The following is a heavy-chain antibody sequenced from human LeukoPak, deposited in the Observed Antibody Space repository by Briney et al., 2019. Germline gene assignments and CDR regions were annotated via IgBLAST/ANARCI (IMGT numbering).Heavy chain of an antibody. CDR1: GYTFTRYG. J-gene: IGHJ4*02. CDR2: ISAYNGNT. V-gene: IGHV1-18*01. D-gene: IGHD3-22*01. CDR3: ARGQGMYYYDSSGYDNYFDY. Sequence: ASVKVSCKASGYTFTRYGISWVRQAPGQGLEWMGWISAYNGNTNYAQKLQGRVTMTTDTSTSTAYMELRSLRSDDTAVYYCARGQGMYYYDSSGYDNYFDYWGQGTLVTVSS.